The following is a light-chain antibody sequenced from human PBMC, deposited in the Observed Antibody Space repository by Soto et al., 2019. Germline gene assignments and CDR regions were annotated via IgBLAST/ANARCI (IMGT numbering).Light chain of an antibody. J-gene: IGKJ1*01. CDR1: QSINNW. Sequence: DIRMTQSPSTLSASVGDRVTITCRASQSINNWLAWYQQKPGKAPKLLIYRASSLENGVPSRFSGRGSGTEFIFTIASLQPADFATYYCQQYSSDSKLGHGTKVEIK. CDR2: RAS. V-gene: IGKV1-5*03. CDR3: QQYSSDSK.